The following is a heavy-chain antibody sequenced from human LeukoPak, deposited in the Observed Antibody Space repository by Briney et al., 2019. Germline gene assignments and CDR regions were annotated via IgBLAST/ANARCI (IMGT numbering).Heavy chain of an antibody. CDR2: ISAYNGNT. CDR3: ARSQTIFRDFDY. D-gene: IGHD3-9*01. CDR1: GGTFSSYG. V-gene: IGHV1-18*01. Sequence: GASVKVSCKASGGTFSSYGISWVRQAPGQGLEWMGWISAYNGNTNYAQKLQGRVTMTTDTSTSTAYMELRSLRSDDTAVYYCARSQTIFRDFDYWGQGTLVTVSS. J-gene: IGHJ4*02.